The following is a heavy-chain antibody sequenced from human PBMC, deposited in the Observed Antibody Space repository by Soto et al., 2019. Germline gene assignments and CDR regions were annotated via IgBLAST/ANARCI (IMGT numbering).Heavy chain of an antibody. Sequence: EVQLLESGGGLVQPGGSLRLSCAASGFTFSSYAMSWVRQAPGKGLEWVSAIIGSGGRTYYADSVKGRFTISRDNSKNTLSLQMNSLRVEDTAVYDCAKDRIMGSTTFWGMDVWGQGTTVTVSS. D-gene: IGHD3-16*01. V-gene: IGHV3-23*01. J-gene: IGHJ6*02. CDR1: GFTFSSYA. CDR3: AKDRIMGSTTFWGMDV. CDR2: IIGSGGRT.